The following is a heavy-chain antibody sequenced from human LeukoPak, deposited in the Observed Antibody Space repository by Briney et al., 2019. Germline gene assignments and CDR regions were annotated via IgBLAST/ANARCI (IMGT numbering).Heavy chain of an antibody. J-gene: IGHJ6*03. D-gene: IGHD3-16*01. CDR1: GGSISSYY. V-gene: IGHV4-59*01. Sequence: SETLSLTCTVSGGSISSYYWSWIRQPPGKGLEWIGSIYYSGSTYYNPSLKSRVTISVDTSKNQFSLKLSSVTAADTAVYYCARETSQKGAHYMDVWGKGTTITISS. CDR2: IYYSGST. CDR3: ARETSQKGAHYMDV.